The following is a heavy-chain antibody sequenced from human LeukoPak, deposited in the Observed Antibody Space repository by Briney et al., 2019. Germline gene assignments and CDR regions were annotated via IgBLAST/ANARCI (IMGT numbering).Heavy chain of an antibody. CDR1: GYSISSGYY. CDR3: ARDRGIAVAGIEAADWFDP. V-gene: IGHV4-38-2*02. Sequence: SETLSLTCAVSGYSISSGYYWGWIRQPPGKGLEWIGSIYHSGSTYYNPSLKSQVTISVDTSKNQFSLKLSSVTAADTAVYYCARDRGIAVAGIEAADWFDPWGQGTLVTVSS. J-gene: IGHJ5*02. CDR2: IYHSGST. D-gene: IGHD6-19*01.